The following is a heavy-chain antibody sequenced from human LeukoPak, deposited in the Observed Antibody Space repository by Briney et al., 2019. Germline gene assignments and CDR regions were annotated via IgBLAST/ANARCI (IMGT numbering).Heavy chain of an antibody. Sequence: ASVKVSCKVSGYTLTELSMHWVRQAPGKGLEWMGGFDPEDGETIYAQKFEGRVTMTEDTSRDTAYMELSRLRSDDTAVYYCARESLPIRSSGWYGGTYYYYYGMDVWGQGTTVTVSS. CDR1: GYTLTELS. D-gene: IGHD6-19*01. J-gene: IGHJ6*02. CDR3: ARESLPIRSSGWYGGTYYYYYGMDV. V-gene: IGHV1-24*01. CDR2: FDPEDGET.